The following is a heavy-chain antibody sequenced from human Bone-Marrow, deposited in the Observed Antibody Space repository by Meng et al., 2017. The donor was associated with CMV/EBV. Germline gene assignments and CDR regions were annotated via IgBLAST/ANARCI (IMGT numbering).Heavy chain of an antibody. CDR2: IYHSGST. J-gene: IGHJ3*02. V-gene: IGHV4-38-2*02. CDR3: ARGSTDRDAFDI. Sequence: SETLFLTCTVSGYSISSGYYWGWIRQPPGKGLEWIGRIYHSGSTYYNPSLKSRVTISVDTSKNQFSLKLSSVTAADTAVYYCARGSTDRDAFDIWGQGTMVTVSS. D-gene: IGHD4-11*01. CDR1: GYSISSGYY.